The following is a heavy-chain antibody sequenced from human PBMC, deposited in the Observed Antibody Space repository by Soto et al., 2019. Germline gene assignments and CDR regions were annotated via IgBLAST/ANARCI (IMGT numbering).Heavy chain of an antibody. CDR3: ARHGFYGDYSSNYFDP. V-gene: IGHV5-51*01. CDR1: GYSFTNYW. CDR2: IYPSDSDT. J-gene: IGHJ5*02. D-gene: IGHD4-17*01. Sequence: LKISCKGSGYSFTNYWIAWVRQMPGKGLEYMGIIYPSDSDTRYSPSFQGQVTVSVDKSINTAYLQWSSLKASDTAIYYCARHGFYGDYSSNYFDPWGQGTLVTVSS.